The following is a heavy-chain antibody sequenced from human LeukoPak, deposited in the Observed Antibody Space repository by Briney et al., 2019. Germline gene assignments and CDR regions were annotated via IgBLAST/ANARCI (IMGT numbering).Heavy chain of an antibody. CDR1: GYTFTGYY. CDR3: VREANYYDNSGYFDWFDP. Sequence: GASVKVSCKASGYTFTGYYMHWVRQAPGQGLEWMGWINPNSGGTNYAQKFQGRVTMTRDTSISTAYMELSRLRSDDTAVYYCVREANYYDNSGYFDWFDPWGQGTLVTVSS. J-gene: IGHJ5*02. D-gene: IGHD3-22*01. CDR2: INPNSGGT. V-gene: IGHV1-2*02.